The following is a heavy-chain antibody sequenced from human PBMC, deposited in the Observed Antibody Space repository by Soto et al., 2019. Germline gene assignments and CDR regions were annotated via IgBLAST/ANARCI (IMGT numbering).Heavy chain of an antibody. D-gene: IGHD3-16*02. V-gene: IGHV3-23*01. Sequence: AGGSLRLSCAASGFTFSSYAMSWVRQAPGKGLEWVSAISGSGGSTYYADSVKGRFTIPRDNSKNTLYLQMNSLRAEDTAVYYCAKDHSYIWGSYRPNWFDPWGQGTLVTVSS. CDR1: GFTFSSYA. J-gene: IGHJ5*02. CDR3: AKDHSYIWGSYRPNWFDP. CDR2: ISGSGGST.